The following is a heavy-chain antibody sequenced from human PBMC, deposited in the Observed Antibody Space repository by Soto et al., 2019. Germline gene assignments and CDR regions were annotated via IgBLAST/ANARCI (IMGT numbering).Heavy chain of an antibody. Sequence: QVQLVQSGAEVRKPGSSVRVSCKASGGSFNRHTISCVRQAPGQGLVWMGGVIPIFGTANNAQKFQGRFTIIEDESTSMVYMELSRLRSDDTVIYYCARRWGYDSPDYYYAYWAQATMVIVSS. CDR2: VIPIFGTA. CDR3: ARRWGYDSPDYYYAY. CDR1: GGSFNRHT. J-gene: IGHJ4*02. V-gene: IGHV1-69*01. D-gene: IGHD3-22*01.